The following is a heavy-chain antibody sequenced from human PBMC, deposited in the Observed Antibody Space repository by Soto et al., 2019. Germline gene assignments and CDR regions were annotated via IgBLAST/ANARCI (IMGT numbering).Heavy chain of an antibody. V-gene: IGHV1-69*12. J-gene: IGHJ6*02. CDR2: GIPICGTA. Sequence: QVQLVQSGAEVKKPGSSVKVSCKASGGTFSSYAISWVRQAPGQGRELMGGGIPICGTANYAKKFQGRVTNTADESTSTADMELSSRRSEDTAGYYCARSSGYSYVGPPYYYYGMDVWGQGTTVTVSS. CDR3: ARSSGYSYVGPPYYYYGMDV. CDR1: GGTFSSYA. D-gene: IGHD5-18*01.